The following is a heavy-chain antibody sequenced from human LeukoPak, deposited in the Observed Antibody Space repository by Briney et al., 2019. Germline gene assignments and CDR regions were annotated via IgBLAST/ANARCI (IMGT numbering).Heavy chain of an antibody. CDR2: IKQDGSEK. D-gene: IGHD6-6*01. CDR3: ARSSYSSSSSV. Sequence: PGGSLRLSCAASGFTFSSYWVSWVRQAPGKGLEWVANIKQDGSEKYYVDSVKGRFTISRDNAKNSLYLQINSLRAEDTAVYYCARSSYSSSSSVWGQGTMVTVSS. CDR1: GFTFSSYW. J-gene: IGHJ3*01. V-gene: IGHV3-7*03.